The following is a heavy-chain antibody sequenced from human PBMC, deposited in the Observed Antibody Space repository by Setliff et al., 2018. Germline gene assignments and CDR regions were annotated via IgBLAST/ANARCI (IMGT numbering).Heavy chain of an antibody. V-gene: IGHV4-4*07. CDR1: GGSISSYY. CDR3: AREQWLDPPGYYYMDV. D-gene: IGHD6-19*01. Sequence: SETLSLTCTVSGGSISSYYWSWIRQPTGKGLEWIGHIYIGGSANYNPSLKSRVTMSIDTSKNQFSLKLNSVTAADMAVYYCAREQWLDPPGYYYMDVWAKGTTATVS. J-gene: IGHJ6*03. CDR2: IYIGGSA.